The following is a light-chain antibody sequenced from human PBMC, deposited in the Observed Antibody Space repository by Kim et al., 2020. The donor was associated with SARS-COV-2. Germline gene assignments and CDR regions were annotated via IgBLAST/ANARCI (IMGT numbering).Light chain of an antibody. CDR3: QQYGSSRWT. Sequence: LSPGERATLSCRASESVFSSYSAWYQHKPGQAPRLLIYAASNRATGIPDRFSGSGSGTDFTLTISRLEPEDSAVYYCQQYGSSRWTFGQGTKLEI. CDR2: AAS. V-gene: IGKV3-20*01. CDR1: ESVFSSY. J-gene: IGKJ1*01.